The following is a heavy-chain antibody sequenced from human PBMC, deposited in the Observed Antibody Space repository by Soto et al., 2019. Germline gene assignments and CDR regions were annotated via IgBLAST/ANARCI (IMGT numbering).Heavy chain of an antibody. CDR3: AKSPLGAWKVNNWFDP. V-gene: IGHV3-30*18. J-gene: IGHJ5*02. D-gene: IGHD3-16*01. Sequence: QVQLVESGGGVVQPGRSLRLSCAASGFTFSTYGMYWVRQAPGKGLEWVAVISYDGSNKYYADSVKGRFTISRDNSKNTLYLPMNSLRAEDTAVYYCAKSPLGAWKVNNWFDPWGQGTLVTVSS. CDR2: ISYDGSNK. CDR1: GFTFSTYG.